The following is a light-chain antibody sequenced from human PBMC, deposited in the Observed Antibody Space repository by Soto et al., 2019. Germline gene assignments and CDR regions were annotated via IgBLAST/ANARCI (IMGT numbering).Light chain of an antibody. CDR1: QSVGTY. CDR3: QQRTNWPPLT. V-gene: IGKV3-11*01. CDR2: EAS. J-gene: IGKJ4*01. Sequence: EIVLTQSPATLSLSPGERATLSCRASQSVGTYLAWYQQKPGQAPRLLIYEASNRATGIPARFSGSGSGTDFTLTISGLEYEDFAVYYCQQRTNWPPLTFGGGTKVEIK.